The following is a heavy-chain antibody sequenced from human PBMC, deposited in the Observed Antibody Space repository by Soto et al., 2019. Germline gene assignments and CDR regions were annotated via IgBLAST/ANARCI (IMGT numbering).Heavy chain of an antibody. CDR3: ATSTRTPGLCSSTSCGDMDV. V-gene: IGHV3-74*01. CDR2: INSDGTSA. Sequence: PGGSLRLSCAVSGFTFSSHWMHWVRQAPGKGLVWVSRINSDGTSASYADSVKGRFTIFRDNAKNTLYLQMSSLRAEDTAVYYCATSTRTPGLCSSTSCGDMDVWGQGTTVTVSS. J-gene: IGHJ6*02. D-gene: IGHD2-2*01. CDR1: GFTFSSHW.